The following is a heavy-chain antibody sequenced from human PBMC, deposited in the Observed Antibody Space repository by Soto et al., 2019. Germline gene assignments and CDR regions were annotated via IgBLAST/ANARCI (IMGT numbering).Heavy chain of an antibody. CDR2: INHSGST. CDR3: ASTAGILLWFGELRYYFDF. CDR1: GGTFSGYY. J-gene: IGHJ4*02. D-gene: IGHD3-10*01. Sequence: QVHLQQWGAGLLKPSETLSLTCAVYGGTFSGYYWSWIRQPPGKGLEWIGEINHSGSTNYNPSLKSRVTISMDTSKNQSSLMLISVTAADTAVYYCASTAGILLWFGELRYYFDFWGQGTLVTV. V-gene: IGHV4-34*01.